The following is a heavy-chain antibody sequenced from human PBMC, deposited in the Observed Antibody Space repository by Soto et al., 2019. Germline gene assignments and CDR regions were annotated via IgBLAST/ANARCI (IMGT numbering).Heavy chain of an antibody. V-gene: IGHV3-20*01. CDR1: GFTFDDYG. CDR2: INWNGGST. CDR3: ARDSGVAVDPGAFDI. Sequence: GGSLRLSCAASGFTFDDYGMSWVRQAPGKGLEWVSGINWNGGSTGYADSVKGRFTISRDNAKNSLYLQMNSLRAEDTALYHCARDSGVAVDPGAFDIWGQGTMVTVSS. D-gene: IGHD6-19*01. J-gene: IGHJ3*02.